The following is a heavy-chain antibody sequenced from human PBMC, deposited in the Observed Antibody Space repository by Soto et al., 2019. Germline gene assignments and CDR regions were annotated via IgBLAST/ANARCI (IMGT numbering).Heavy chain of an antibody. CDR2: IILILGIA. Sequence: QVQLVQSGAEVKKPGSSVKVSCKASGGTFSSYTISWVRQAPGQGLEWMGRIILILGIANYAQKFQGRVTITADKSTSTAYMELSSLRSEDTAVYYCARGYGSGSYYYYYYYMDVWGKGTTVTVSS. CDR3: ARGYGSGSYYYYYYYMDV. J-gene: IGHJ6*03. V-gene: IGHV1-69*02. CDR1: GGTFSSYT. D-gene: IGHD3-10*01.